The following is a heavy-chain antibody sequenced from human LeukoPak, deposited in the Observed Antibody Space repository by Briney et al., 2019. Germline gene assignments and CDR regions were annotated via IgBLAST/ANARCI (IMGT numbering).Heavy chain of an antibody. V-gene: IGHV1-69*04. D-gene: IGHD3-22*01. CDR2: IIPILGIA. CDR1: GGTFSSYA. Sequence: SVKVSCKASGGTFSSYAISWVRQAPGQGLEWMGRIIPILGIANYAQKFQGRVTITADKSTSTAYMELSSLRSEDTAVYYCARGDYYDSSGYYFRWFDPWGQGTLVTVSS. CDR3: ARGDYYDSSGYYFRWFDP. J-gene: IGHJ5*02.